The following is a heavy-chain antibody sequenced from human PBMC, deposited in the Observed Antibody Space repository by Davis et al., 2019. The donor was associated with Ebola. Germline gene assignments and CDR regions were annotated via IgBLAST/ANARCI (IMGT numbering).Heavy chain of an antibody. J-gene: IGHJ4*02. Sequence: MPSETLSLTCAVSDGAITNAGYNWSWIRQPPGKGLEWIGEMDHSGNTNYNPSLKSRVTISIDTSKKQISLNLTSVTAADTAVYYCARGQSGSDYSLWQYWGQGTLVTVSS. CDR2: MDHSGNT. CDR3: ARGQSGSDYSLWQY. CDR1: DGAITNAGYN. D-gene: IGHD3-10*01. V-gene: IGHV4-34*01.